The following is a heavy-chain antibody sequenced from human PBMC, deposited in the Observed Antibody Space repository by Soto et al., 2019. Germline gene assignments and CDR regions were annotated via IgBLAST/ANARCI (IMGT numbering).Heavy chain of an antibody. CDR3: ARDLGGDSSNLALYFGY. J-gene: IGHJ4*02. Sequence: ASVKVSCKASGYTFTGYYMHWVRQAPGQGLEWMGWINPNSGGTNYAQKFQGRVTMTRDTSISTAYMELSRLRSDDTAVYYCARDLGGDSSNLALYFGYWGQGTLVTVSS. V-gene: IGHV1-2*02. CDR1: GYTFTGYY. CDR2: INPNSGGT. D-gene: IGHD2-21*02.